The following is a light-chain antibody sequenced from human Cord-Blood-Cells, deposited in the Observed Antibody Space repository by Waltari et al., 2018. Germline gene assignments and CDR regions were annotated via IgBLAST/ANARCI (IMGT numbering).Light chain of an antibody. CDR3: QQSYSTPIT. V-gene: IGKV1-39*01. Sequence: EIQMTQSPSSLSASVGDRVTITCRASQSISSYLNCYQQRPGKSPKLLIYAASSLQSGVPSRFSGSGSETDFTLTISSLQPEDFATYYCQQSYSTPITFGQGTRLEIK. J-gene: IGKJ5*01. CDR2: AAS. CDR1: QSISSY.